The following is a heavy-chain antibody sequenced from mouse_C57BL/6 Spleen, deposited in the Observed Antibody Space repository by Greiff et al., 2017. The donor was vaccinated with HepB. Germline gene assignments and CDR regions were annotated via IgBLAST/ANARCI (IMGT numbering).Heavy chain of an antibody. D-gene: IGHD2-4*01. J-gene: IGHJ2*01. Sequence: VQLQQSGAELMKPGASVKLSCKATGYTFTGYWIEWVKQRPGHGLEWIGEILPGSGSTNYNEKFKGKATFTADTSSNTAYMQLSSLTTEDSAIFYCARSGYDYDGSYDFDDWGQGTTLTVAS. V-gene: IGHV1-9*01. CDR1: GYTFTGYW. CDR3: ARSGYDYDGSYDFDD. CDR2: ILPGSGST.